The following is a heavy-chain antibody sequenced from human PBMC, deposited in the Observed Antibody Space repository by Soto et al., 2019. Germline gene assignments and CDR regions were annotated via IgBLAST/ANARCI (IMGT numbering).Heavy chain of an antibody. CDR2: INHSGST. CDR3: ARGQLLRYFDWLLYPGDWFDP. Sequence: PSETLSLTCAVYGGSFSGYYWSWIRQPPGKGLEWIGEINHSGSTNYNPSLKSRVTISVDTSKNQFSLKLSSVTAADTAVYYCARGQLLRYFDWLLYPGDWFDPWGQGTLVTVSS. CDR1: GGSFSGYY. D-gene: IGHD3-9*01. J-gene: IGHJ5*02. V-gene: IGHV4-34*01.